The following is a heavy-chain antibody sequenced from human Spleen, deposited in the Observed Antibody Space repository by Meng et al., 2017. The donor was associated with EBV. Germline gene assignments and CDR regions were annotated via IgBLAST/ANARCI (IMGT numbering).Heavy chain of an antibody. CDR2: IFHTGST. CDR1: CDPLRSGAYA. J-gene: IGHJ4*02. V-gene: IGHV4-30-2*01. CDR3: ARDSHGYYFFDF. D-gene: IGHD3-22*01. Sequence: KLSQTLSLTCTCSCDPLRSGAYAWGWVRQPPGKGLEWIGYIFHTGSTYYNASLKSRVTISVDRSKHQFSLKLTSVTPADTAVYYCARDSHGYYFFDFWGPGTLVTVSS.